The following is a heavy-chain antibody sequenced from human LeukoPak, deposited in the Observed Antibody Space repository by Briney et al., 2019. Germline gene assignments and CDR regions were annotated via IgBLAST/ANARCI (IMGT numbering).Heavy chain of an antibody. D-gene: IGHD4-17*01. V-gene: IGHV3-53*01. Sequence: PGGSLRLSCAASGFTVSSNYMSWVRQAPGKGLEWVSVIYSGGSIYYADSVKGRFTISRDNSKNTLYLQMNSLRAEDTAVYYCAREGYGDLANYWGQGTLVTVSS. CDR1: GFTVSSNY. CDR3: AREGYGDLANY. CDR2: IYSGGSI. J-gene: IGHJ4*02.